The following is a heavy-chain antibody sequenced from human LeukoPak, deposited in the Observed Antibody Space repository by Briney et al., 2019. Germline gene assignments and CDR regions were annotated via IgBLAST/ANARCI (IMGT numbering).Heavy chain of an antibody. D-gene: IGHD3-22*01. CDR3: AREREYYYDGYDYYHDY. CDR2: IKQDGSEK. CDR1: GFTFRSYW. V-gene: IGHV3-7*01. Sequence: PGGSLRLSCAASGFTFRSYWMSWVRQAPEEGLEWVANIKQDGSEKYYVESVKGRFTISRDNAKNSLYLQMSSLRAEDTAVYYCAREREYYYDGYDYYHDYWGQGTLVTVSS. J-gene: IGHJ4*02.